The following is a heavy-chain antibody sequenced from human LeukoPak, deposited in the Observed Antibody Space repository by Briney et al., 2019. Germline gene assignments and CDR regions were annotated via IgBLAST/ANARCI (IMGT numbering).Heavy chain of an antibody. CDR2: FYSGGST. CDR1: GFTVSSKY. V-gene: IGHV3-66*02. D-gene: IGHD3-22*01. Sequence: GGSLRLSCASSGFTVSSKYMSWVRQAPGKGLEWVSVFYSGGSTYYADSVKGRFTISRDNPNNTLYLQMNSLRAEDTAVYYCAREYNGYYYDSSGYYDYWGQGTLVTVSS. J-gene: IGHJ4*02. CDR3: AREYNGYYYDSSGYYDY.